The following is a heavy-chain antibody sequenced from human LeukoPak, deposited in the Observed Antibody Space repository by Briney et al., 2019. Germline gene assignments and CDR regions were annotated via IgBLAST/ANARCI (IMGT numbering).Heavy chain of an antibody. Sequence: GASVKVSCKASGYTFTDYYMHWVRQAPGQGLEWMGSVNPNGGGTNYAQKFQGRVTMTRDTSTGTAYMELNRLTSDDTAVYSCAREASYCLSTSCPLFAYWGQGTLVTVSS. D-gene: IGHD2-2*01. CDR2: VNPNGGGT. CDR3: AREASYCLSTSCPLFAY. V-gene: IGHV1-2*02. J-gene: IGHJ4*02. CDR1: GYTFTDYY.